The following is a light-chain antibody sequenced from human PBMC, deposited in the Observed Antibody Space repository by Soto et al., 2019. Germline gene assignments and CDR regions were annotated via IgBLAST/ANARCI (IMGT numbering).Light chain of an antibody. CDR2: DDR. V-gene: IGLV3-21*02. CDR3: HVWDSSTDHVV. CDR1: NIGSKS. Sequence: SYELTQPPSVSVAPGQTARITCGGNNIGSKSVHWYQQKPGQAPVLVVYDDRDRPSRIPERFSGSNSGNTATLTISRVEAGDEADYYCHVWDSSTDHVVFGGGTKLTVL. J-gene: IGLJ2*01.